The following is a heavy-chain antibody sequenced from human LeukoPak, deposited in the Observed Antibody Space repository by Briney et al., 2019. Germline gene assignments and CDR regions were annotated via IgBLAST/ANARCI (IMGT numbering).Heavy chain of an antibody. D-gene: IGHD3/OR15-3a*01. Sequence: SETLSLTCAVYGGSFSGYYWSWIRQPPGKGLEWIGEINHSGSTNYNPSLKSRVTISVDTSKNQFSLKLSSVTAADTAVYYCARGKDGLFDPWGQGTLVTVSS. J-gene: IGHJ5*02. CDR3: ARGKDGLFDP. CDR2: INHSGST. CDR1: GGSFSGYY. V-gene: IGHV4-34*01.